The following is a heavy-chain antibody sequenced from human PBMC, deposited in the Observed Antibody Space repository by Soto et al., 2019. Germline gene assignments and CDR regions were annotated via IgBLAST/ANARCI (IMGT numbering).Heavy chain of an antibody. V-gene: IGHV1-2*04. Sequence: ASVKVSCKASGYTFTASYIHWVRQAPWQGLEWMGWINPNSGGTNYAPKFQGWVTMTRDTSINTAYMELSRLRSGDTAVYYCARDSGYSSGGGAFGVWGQGTMVTVSS. D-gene: IGHD6-19*01. J-gene: IGHJ3*01. CDR1: GYTFTASY. CDR2: INPNSGGT. CDR3: ARDSGYSSGGGAFGV.